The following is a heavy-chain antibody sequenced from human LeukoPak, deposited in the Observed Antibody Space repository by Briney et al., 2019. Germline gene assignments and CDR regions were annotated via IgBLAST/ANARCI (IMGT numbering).Heavy chain of an antibody. CDR1: DDSISDYY. J-gene: IGHJ4*02. CDR3: TRGAGWLIDY. D-gene: IGHD3-16*01. CDR2: FHNSGTS. Sequence: TPSETLSLTCTVSDDSISDYYRGWIRQPPGKGLEWIGYFHNSGTSTYNPSLKSRVTISADTSKIQFSLKLNSLTTADTAVYYCTRGAGWLIDYWGQGILVTVSS. V-gene: IGHV4-59*01.